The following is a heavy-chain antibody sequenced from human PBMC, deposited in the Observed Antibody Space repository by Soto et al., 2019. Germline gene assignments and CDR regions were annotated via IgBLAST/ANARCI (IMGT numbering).Heavy chain of an antibody. CDR1: GFTFSSYG. Sequence: QVQLVESGGGVVQPGRSLRLSCAASGFTFSSYGMHWVRQAPGKGLEWVAVISYDGSNKYYADSVKGRFTISRDNSKNTLYLHMNSLRAEDTAVYYCEKDASTYYDFWSGYYSPMGFNHDAFDIWVQGTMVTVSS. J-gene: IGHJ3*02. D-gene: IGHD3-3*01. V-gene: IGHV3-30*18. CDR3: EKDASTYYDFWSGYYSPMGFNHDAFDI. CDR2: ISYDGSNK.